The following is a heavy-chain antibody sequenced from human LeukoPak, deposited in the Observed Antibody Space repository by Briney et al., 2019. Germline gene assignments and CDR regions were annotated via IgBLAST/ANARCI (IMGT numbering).Heavy chain of an antibody. CDR3: ASALGGQGGH. CDR2: ISYAGSNK. CDR1: GFTFSSYG. Sequence: PGGSLRLSCAASGFTFSSYGMHWVRQAPGKGLEWVAVISYAGSNKYYADSVKGRFTISRDNAKNTLFLQMNSLRADDTAVYYCASALGGQGGHWGQGTLVTVSS. J-gene: IGHJ4*02. V-gene: IGHV3-30*03. D-gene: IGHD1-26*01.